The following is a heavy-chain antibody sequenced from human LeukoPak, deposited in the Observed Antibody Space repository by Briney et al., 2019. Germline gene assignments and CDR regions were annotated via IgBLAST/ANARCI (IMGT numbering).Heavy chain of an antibody. CDR1: GFSLSGYW. CDR2: NNGDGSTT. V-gene: IGHV3-74*01. Sequence: PGGSLRLSCVASGFSLSGYWMYWVRQAPGKGLMYISRNNGDGSTTNYADVVKGRFTMSRDNVKNTLYLQMNSLRGEDTAVYYCARDPRNVGLAPWGQGTLVTDSS. CDR3: ARDPRNVGLAP. J-gene: IGHJ5*02. D-gene: IGHD2-15*01.